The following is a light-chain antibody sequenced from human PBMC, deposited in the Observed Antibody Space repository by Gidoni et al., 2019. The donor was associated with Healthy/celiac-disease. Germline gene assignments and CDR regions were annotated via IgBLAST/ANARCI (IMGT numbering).Light chain of an antibody. Sequence: DIQMTQSPSSLSASVGDRVTITCRASQSISSYLNWYQQKPGKAPKLLIYAASSLQSGVPSRFRGSGSGTDFTLTISSLQPEDFATYYCQQSNSTPYTVGQGTKLEIK. J-gene: IGKJ2*01. CDR2: AAS. CDR3: QQSNSTPYT. V-gene: IGKV1-39*01. CDR1: QSISSY.